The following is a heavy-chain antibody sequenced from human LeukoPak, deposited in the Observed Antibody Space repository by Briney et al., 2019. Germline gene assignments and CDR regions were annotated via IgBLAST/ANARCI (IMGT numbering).Heavy chain of an antibody. V-gene: IGHV4-38-2*01. J-gene: IGHJ5*02. CDR3: ARHGFDFWSGYYLGPNWFDP. D-gene: IGHD3-3*01. CDR2: IYHSGST. CDR1: GYSISSGYY. Sequence: PSETLSLTCAVSGYSISSGYYWGWIRQPPGKGLEWIGSIYHSGSTYYNPSLKSRVTISVDTSKNQFSLKLSSVTAADTAVCYCARHGFDFWSGYYLGPNWFDPWGQGTLVTVSS.